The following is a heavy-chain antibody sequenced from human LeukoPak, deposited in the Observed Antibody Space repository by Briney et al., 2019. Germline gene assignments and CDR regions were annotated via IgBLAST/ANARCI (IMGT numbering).Heavy chain of an antibody. CDR1: GFTLTNHG. J-gene: IGHJ4*02. Sequence: GGSLRLSCAVSGFTLTNHGVSWVRQAPGKGLEWVSIITGTGGRYYGDSVKGRFILSRDNSKNTVYMQMSSLRAEGTATYYCAKDYCRDGNCPFPFLDSWGQGTLVTVSS. D-gene: IGHD2-15*01. V-gene: IGHV3-23*01. CDR2: ITGTGGR. CDR3: AKDYCRDGNCPFPFLDS.